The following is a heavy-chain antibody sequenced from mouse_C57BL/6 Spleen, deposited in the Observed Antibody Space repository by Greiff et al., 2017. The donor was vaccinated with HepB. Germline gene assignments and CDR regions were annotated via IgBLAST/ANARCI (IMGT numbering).Heavy chain of an antibody. CDR2: IWRGGST. CDR3: AKNGNYSNYGGFAY. Sequence: VMLVESGPGLVQPSQSLSITCTVSGFSLTSYGVHWVRQSPGKGLEWLGVIWRGGSTDYNAAFMSRLSITKDNSKSQVFFKMNSLQADDTAIYYCAKNGNYSNYGGFAYWGQGTLVTVSA. J-gene: IGHJ3*01. D-gene: IGHD2-5*01. CDR1: GFSLTSYG. V-gene: IGHV2-5*01.